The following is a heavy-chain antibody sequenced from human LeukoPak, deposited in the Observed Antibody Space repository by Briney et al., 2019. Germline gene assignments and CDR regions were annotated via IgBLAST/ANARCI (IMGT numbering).Heavy chain of an antibody. CDR3: ARGHCRTNNCPHDSSWPFDP. Sequence: SETLSLTCTVSGGSISSGYSYWTWVRQPAGKGLEWMGHIYTSGKIDYNPSLESRVTISVDTSKNQFSLRLNSVTAADTAVYYCARGHCRTNNCPHDSSWPFDPWGQGTLVTVSS. CDR2: IYTSGKI. J-gene: IGHJ5*02. D-gene: IGHD6-13*01. V-gene: IGHV4-61*09. CDR1: GGSISSGYSY.